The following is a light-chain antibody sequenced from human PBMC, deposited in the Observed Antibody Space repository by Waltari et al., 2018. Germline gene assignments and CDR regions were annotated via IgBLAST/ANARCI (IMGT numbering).Light chain of an antibody. CDR3: QQYNNWPPGT. J-gene: IGKJ1*01. Sequence: ETVVTQSPGTLSVSPGERATLSCRTSPSIGSSWAWYQQKPGQSPRLLIYHASTRATGIPARFSGSGSETEFTLTISSLQSEDSAVYYCQQYNNWPPGTFGQGTRVEV. V-gene: IGKV3D-15*01. CDR2: HAS. CDR1: PSIGSS.